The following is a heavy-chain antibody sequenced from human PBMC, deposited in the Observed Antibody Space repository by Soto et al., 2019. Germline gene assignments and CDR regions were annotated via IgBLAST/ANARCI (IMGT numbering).Heavy chain of an antibody. Sequence: XTRSLPCTVSGASLSGYYWSWIRKSAGKGLEWIGRIYATGTTDYNPSLKSRVMMSVDTSKKQFSLKFRSVTAADTAAYHCGRDGTKTLRDWFDPWGQGSSGTVSS. CDR1: GASLSGYY. V-gene: IGHV4-4*07. CDR2: IYATGTT. CDR3: GRDGTKTLRDWFDP. J-gene: IGHJ5*02. D-gene: IGHD1-1*01.